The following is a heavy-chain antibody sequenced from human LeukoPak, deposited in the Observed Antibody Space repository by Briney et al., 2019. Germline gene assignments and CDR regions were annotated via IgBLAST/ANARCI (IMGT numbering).Heavy chain of an antibody. D-gene: IGHD3-22*01. Sequence: SETLSLTCTVSGGSISSYYWSWIRQPPGKGLEWIGYIYYSGSTNYHPSLKSRVTISLDTSKNQFSLKLSSVTAADTAVYYCARTLDSSGYYYDYWGQGTLVTVSS. CDR3: ARTLDSSGYYYDY. CDR2: IYYSGST. CDR1: GGSISSYY. J-gene: IGHJ4*02. V-gene: IGHV4-59*08.